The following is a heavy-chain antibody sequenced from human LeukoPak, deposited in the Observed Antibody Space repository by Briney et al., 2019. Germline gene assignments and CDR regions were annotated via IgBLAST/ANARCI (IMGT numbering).Heavy chain of an antibody. CDR2: VCYTGAA. J-gene: IGHJ1*01. CDR1: GGSISRGDFC. D-gene: IGHD3-3*01. Sequence: SETLSLTCTVSGGSISRGDFCWAWIRQPPGKGLEWIANVCYTGAANYNPSLRSRVTISVDTSKSQFSLILGSVTAADTAVYYCARAQRRHAGVDERLFADWGERSLVTASS. CDR3: ARAQRRHAGVDERLFAD. V-gene: IGHV4-39*01.